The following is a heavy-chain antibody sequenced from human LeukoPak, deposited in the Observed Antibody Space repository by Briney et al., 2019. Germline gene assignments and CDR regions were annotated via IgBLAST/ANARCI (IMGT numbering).Heavy chain of an antibody. Sequence: SETLSLTCTVSGYSISSGYDWGWIRQPPGKGLEWIGSIYYSGNTYYSPSLMSRVTISVDTSKNQFSLNLSSVTAADTAVYYCARAPHFFDTSGSRYYFDYWGQGALVTVSS. CDR1: GYSISSGYD. CDR3: ARAPHFFDTSGSRYYFDY. J-gene: IGHJ4*02. V-gene: IGHV4-38-2*02. D-gene: IGHD3-22*01. CDR2: IYYSGNT.